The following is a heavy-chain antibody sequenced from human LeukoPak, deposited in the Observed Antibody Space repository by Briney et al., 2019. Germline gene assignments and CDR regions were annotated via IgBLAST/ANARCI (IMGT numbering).Heavy chain of an antibody. CDR3: ARGCRSSSNHYYYYYYYMDV. CDR1: GFTFSSYE. D-gene: IGHD6-6*01. V-gene: IGHV3-48*03. J-gene: IGHJ6*03. Sequence: GGSLRLSCAASGFTFSSYEMNWVRQAPGKGLEWVSYISSSGSTIYYADSVKGRFTISRDNAKNSLYLQMNSLRAEDTAVYYCARGCRSSSNHYYYYYYYMDVWGKGTTVTVSS. CDR2: ISSSGSTI.